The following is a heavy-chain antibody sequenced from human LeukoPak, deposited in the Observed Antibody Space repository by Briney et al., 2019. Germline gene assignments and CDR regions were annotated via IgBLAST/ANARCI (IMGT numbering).Heavy chain of an antibody. J-gene: IGHJ3*02. CDR3: ARGPGSSGWSHVFDI. V-gene: IGHV1-2*04. CDR2: INPNSGGT. D-gene: IGHD6-19*01. CDR1: GYTFTGYY. Sequence: ASVKVPCKASGYTFTGYYMHWVRQAPGQGLEWMGWINPNSGGTNYAQKFQGWVTMTRDTSISTAYMELSRLRSDDTAVYYCARGPGSSGWSHVFDIWGQGTMVTVSS.